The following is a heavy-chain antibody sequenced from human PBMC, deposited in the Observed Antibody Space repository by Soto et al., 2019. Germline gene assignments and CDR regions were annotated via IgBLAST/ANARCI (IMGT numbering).Heavy chain of an antibody. J-gene: IGHJ6*03. CDR3: ASSLYDFWSGYPAPYYMDV. CDR2: IYYSGST. V-gene: IGHV4-59*08. CDR1: GGSISSYY. Sequence: PSETLSLTCTVSGGSISSYYWRWIRQPPGKGLEWIGYIYYSGSTNYNPSLKSRVTISVDTSKNQFSLKLSSVTAADTAVYYCASSLYDFWSGYPAPYYMDVWGKGTTVTVSS. D-gene: IGHD3-3*01.